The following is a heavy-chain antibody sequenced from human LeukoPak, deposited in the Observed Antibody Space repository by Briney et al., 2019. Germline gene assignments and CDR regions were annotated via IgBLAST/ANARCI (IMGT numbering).Heavy chain of an antibody. J-gene: IGHJ4*02. CDR2: ISGSGGGI. CDR3: AKAYGSGSNGVYHFDY. D-gene: IGHD3-10*01. Sequence: PGGSLRLSCAASGFTFSNYAMTWARRAPGKGLEWVSVISGSGGGIYYADFVKGRFTISRDNSKNTLYLQMNSLRVEDTAAYYCAKAYGSGSNGVYHFDYWGQGTLVTVSS. V-gene: IGHV3-23*01. CDR1: GFTFSNYA.